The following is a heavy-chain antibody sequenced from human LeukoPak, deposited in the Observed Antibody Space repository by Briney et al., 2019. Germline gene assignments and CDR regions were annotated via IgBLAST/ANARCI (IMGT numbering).Heavy chain of an antibody. J-gene: IGHJ4*02. CDR3: STLAYCSGGRCYGFDY. V-gene: IGHV3-15*04. CDR2: IESKTDGGAT. Sequence: GGSLRLSCVVSGLTFSNAWMTWVRQAPGKGLEWVGRIESKTDGGATDHAAPMKGRFTISRVDSKNTQYLQMNSLKTEDTAVYYCSTLAYCSGGRCYGFDYWGQGALVTVSS. CDR1: GLTFSNAW. D-gene: IGHD2-15*01.